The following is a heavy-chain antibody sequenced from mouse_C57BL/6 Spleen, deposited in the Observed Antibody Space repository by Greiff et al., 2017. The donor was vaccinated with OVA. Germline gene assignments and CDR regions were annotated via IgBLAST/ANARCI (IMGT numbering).Heavy chain of an antibody. J-gene: IGHJ3*01. D-gene: IGHD2-3*01. CDR3: AILQDPDGYPAWFAY. V-gene: IGHV1-80*01. CDR2: IYPGDGDT. Sequence: VQLVESGAELVKPGDSVKISCKASGYAFSSYWMNWVQQRPGKGLEWIGQIYPGDGDTNYNGKFKGKATLTVDKSTSTAYMQLISLTSEASAVYFCAILQDPDGYPAWFAYWGQGTLVTVSA. CDR1: GYAFSSYW.